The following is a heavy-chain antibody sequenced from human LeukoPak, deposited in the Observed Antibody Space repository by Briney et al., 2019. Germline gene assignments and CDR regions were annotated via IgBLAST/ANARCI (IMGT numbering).Heavy chain of an antibody. CDR3: ARGYCSGGSCYSRFYYYGMDV. CDR1: GFTFSDYY. D-gene: IGHD2-15*01. CDR2: ISSSGSTI. Sequence: GGSLRLSCAASGFTFSDYYMSWIRQAPGKGLEWVSYISSSGSTIYYADSVKGRFTISRDNAKNSLHLQMNSLRAEDTAVYYCARGYCSGGSCYSRFYYYGMDVWGQGTTVTVSS. V-gene: IGHV3-11*01. J-gene: IGHJ6*02.